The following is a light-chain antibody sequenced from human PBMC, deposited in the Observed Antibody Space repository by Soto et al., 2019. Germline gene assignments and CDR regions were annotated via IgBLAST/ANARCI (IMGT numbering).Light chain of an antibody. Sequence: EIVMTQSPATLSVSPGERATLSCRASQSVSSNLAWYQQKPGQAPRLLIYGASTRATGIPARFSGSGCGTEFTLTISSLQSEDFAVYYCQQYNNWPLGVTFGQGTKVEIK. CDR3: QQYNNWPLGVT. CDR1: QSVSSN. J-gene: IGKJ1*01. V-gene: IGKV3-15*01. CDR2: GAS.